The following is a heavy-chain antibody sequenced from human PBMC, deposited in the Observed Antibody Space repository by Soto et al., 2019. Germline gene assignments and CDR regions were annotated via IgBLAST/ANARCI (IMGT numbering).Heavy chain of an antibody. J-gene: IGHJ5*02. CDR1: GFTFSSDA. Sequence: PGGSLRLSCAASGFTFSSDAMSWVRQAPGKGLKWVSITSPSGGSTYYADSVKGRFTVSRDNSKNTLYLQMNSLGVEDTAVYYCARALPVQRGYLDPVLDPWGQGTLVTVSS. CDR2: TSPSGGST. V-gene: IGHV3-23*01. D-gene: IGHD3-22*01. CDR3: ARALPVQRGYLDPVLDP.